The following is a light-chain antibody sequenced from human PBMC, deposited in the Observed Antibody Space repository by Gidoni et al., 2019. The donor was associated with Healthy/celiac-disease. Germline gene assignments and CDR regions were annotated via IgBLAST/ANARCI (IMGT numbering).Light chain of an antibody. V-gene: IGKV1-5*03. CDR1: QSISSW. J-gene: IGKJ1*01. CDR3: QQYNSYSRT. CDR2: TAS. Sequence: DIQMTQSPSTLSASVGDRVTITCRASQSISSWLAWYQQKPGEAPNLLNYTASSLESGAPTRFSGGGSGAEFTITSSSLQPDDSANYYWQQYNSYSRTFGQGTKVEIK.